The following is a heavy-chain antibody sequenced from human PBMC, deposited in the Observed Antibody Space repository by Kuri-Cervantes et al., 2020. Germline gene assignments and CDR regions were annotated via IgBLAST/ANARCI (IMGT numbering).Heavy chain of an antibody. CDR3: ARGAGYSSSWYEHWFDP. J-gene: IGHJ5*02. D-gene: IGHD6-13*01. CDR1: GYTFTSYD. V-gene: IGHV1-8*01. CDR2: MNPNSGNT. Sequence: ASVKVSCKASGYTFTSYDINWVRQATGQGLEWMGWMNPNSGNTGYAQKFQGRVTMTRNTSISTAYMELSSLRSEDTAVYYCARGAGYSSSWYEHWFDPWGQGTLVTVSS.